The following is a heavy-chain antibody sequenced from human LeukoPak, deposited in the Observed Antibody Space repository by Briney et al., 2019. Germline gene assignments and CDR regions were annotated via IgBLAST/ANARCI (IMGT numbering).Heavy chain of an antibody. CDR2: IYHSGSI. D-gene: IGHD5-18*01. CDR3: ARSGRQLWSLGYFDL. J-gene: IGHJ2*01. CDR1: GGSISSGGYS. V-gene: IGHV4-30-2*01. Sequence: PSETLSLTCAVSGGSISSGGYSWSWIRQPPGKGLEWIGYIYHSGSIYYNPSLKSRVTISVDRSKNQFSLKLSSVTAADTAVYYCARSGRQLWSLGYFDLWGRGTLVTVSS.